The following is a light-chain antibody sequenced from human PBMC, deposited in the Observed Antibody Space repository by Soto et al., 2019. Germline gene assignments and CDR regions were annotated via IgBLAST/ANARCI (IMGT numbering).Light chain of an antibody. J-gene: IGLJ2*01. CDR3: QTWGSGIVV. Sequence: QSVLTQSPSASASLGASVKLTCTLSSGHSNYAIAWHQQQSEKGTRYLMKLNSDGSHSKGDGIPDRFSGSSSGAERYLTSSSLQSEDEADYYCQTWGSGIVVFGGGTKLTVL. V-gene: IGLV4-69*01. CDR1: SGHSNYA. CDR2: LNSDGSH.